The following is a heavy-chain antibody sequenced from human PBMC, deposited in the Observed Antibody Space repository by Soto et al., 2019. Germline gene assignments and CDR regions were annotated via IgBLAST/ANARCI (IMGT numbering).Heavy chain of an antibody. CDR3: TRDAKRYSSSWYVVY. CDR2: IYYSGST. J-gene: IGHJ4*02. Sequence: SETLSLTCTVSGGSISSYYWSWIRQPPGKGLEWIGYIYYSGSTNYNPSLKSRVTISVDTSKNQFSLKLSSVTAADTAVYYCTRDAKRYSSSWYVVYWGQGTLVTVSS. D-gene: IGHD6-13*01. V-gene: IGHV4-59*01. CDR1: GGSISSYY.